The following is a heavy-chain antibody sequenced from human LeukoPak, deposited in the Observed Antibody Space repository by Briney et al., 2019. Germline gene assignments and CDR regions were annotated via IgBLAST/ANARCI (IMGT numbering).Heavy chain of an antibody. CDR1: GYTFTNYG. Sequence: ASVKVSCKASGYTFTNYGLSWVRQAPGQGLEWMGWISAYNGNTNYAQKLQGRVTMTTDTSTSTAYMELRSLRSDDTAVYYCARPHGTVDTAMVNFDYWGQGTLVTVSS. J-gene: IGHJ4*02. CDR3: ARPHGTVDTAMVNFDY. D-gene: IGHD5-18*01. V-gene: IGHV1-18*01. CDR2: ISAYNGNT.